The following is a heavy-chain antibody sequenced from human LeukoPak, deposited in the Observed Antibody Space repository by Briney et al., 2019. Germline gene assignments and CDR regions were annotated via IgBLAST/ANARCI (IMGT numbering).Heavy chain of an antibody. V-gene: IGHV3-30*02. CDR1: GFTFSSYG. J-gene: IGHJ4*02. D-gene: IGHD3-22*01. Sequence: GGSLRLSCAASGFTFSSYGMHWVRQAPGKGLEWVAFIRYDGSNKYYADSVKGRFTISRDNSKNTLYLQMNSLRAEDTAVYYCARMSSGYSYYFDSWGQGTRVTVSS. CDR3: ARMSSGYSYYFDS. CDR2: IRYDGSNK.